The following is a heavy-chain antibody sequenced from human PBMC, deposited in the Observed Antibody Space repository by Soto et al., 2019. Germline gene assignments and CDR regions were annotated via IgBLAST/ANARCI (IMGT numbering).Heavy chain of an antibody. J-gene: IGHJ5*02. CDR3: ARSDDFWSGLHNWFDP. CDR1: GGSISSGGYY. CDR2: IYYSGST. Sequence: SETLSLTCTVSGGSISSGGYYWSWIRQHPGKGLEWIGYIYYSGSTYYNPSLKSRVTISVDTSKNQFSLKLSSVTAADTAVYYCARSDDFWSGLHNWFDPWGQGTLVTVSS. V-gene: IGHV4-31*03. D-gene: IGHD3-3*01.